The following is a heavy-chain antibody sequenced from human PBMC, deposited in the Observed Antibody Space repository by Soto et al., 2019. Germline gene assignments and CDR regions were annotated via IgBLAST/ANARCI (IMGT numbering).Heavy chain of an antibody. CDR3: ARGYYDFWSGYSVPTFDY. Sequence: LTCTVSGGSISSGDYYWSWIRQAPGKGLEWIGYIYYSGSTYYNPSLKSRVTISVDTSKNQFSLKLSSVTAADTAVYYCARGYYDFWSGYSVPTFDYWGQGTLVTVSS. J-gene: IGHJ4*02. V-gene: IGHV4-30-4*01. CDR2: IYYSGST. CDR1: GGSISSGDYY. D-gene: IGHD3-3*01.